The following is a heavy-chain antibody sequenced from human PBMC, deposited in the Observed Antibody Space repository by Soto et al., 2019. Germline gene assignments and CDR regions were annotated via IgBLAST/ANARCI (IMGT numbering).Heavy chain of an antibody. D-gene: IGHD4-4*01. V-gene: IGHV3-15*01. Sequence: PAGSLRLSCAASGLTFSNAWMSWVRQAPGKGQEWVGSIKSKTDGGTTDYAAPVKGRFTISRDDSKNTLYLQMNSLKTEDTAVYYCTTEGGYSPFDYWGQGTLVTVSS. CDR3: TTEGGYSPFDY. CDR2: IKSKTDGGTT. CDR1: GLTFSNAW. J-gene: IGHJ4*02.